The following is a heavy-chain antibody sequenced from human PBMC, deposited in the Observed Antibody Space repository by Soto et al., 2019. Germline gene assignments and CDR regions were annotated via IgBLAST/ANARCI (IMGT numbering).Heavy chain of an antibody. Sequence: SETLSLTCAVYGGSFSGYYWSWIRQPPGKGLEWIGEINHSGSTNYNPSLKSRVTISVDTSKNQFSLKLSSVTAADTAVYYCARGRSRYSSSWYFNYYGMDVWGQGTTVT. CDR3: ARGRSRYSSSWYFNYYGMDV. CDR1: GGSFSGYY. CDR2: INHSGST. V-gene: IGHV4-34*01. D-gene: IGHD6-13*01. J-gene: IGHJ6*02.